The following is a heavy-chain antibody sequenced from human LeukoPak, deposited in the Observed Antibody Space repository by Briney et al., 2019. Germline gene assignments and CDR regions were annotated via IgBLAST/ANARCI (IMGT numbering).Heavy chain of an antibody. CDR2: LYYSVNT. D-gene: IGHD3-3*01. V-gene: IGHV4-39*01. J-gene: IGHJ4*02. CDR1: GGSITSNSYS. Sequence: SETLSLTCIVSGGSITSNSYSWGWIRQPPGKGLEWIGALYYSVNTYYNPSLKSRVTISVDTSRNQFSLKLSSVTAADTAIYYCQSRFLEWLLDYWGQGTLVTVSS. CDR3: QSRFLEWLLDY.